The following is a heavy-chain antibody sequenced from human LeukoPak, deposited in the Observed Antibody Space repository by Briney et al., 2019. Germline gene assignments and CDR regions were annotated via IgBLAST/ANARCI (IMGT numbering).Heavy chain of an antibody. CDR2: IIPIFGTA. Sequence: ASVKVSCKASGGTFSSYAISWVRQAPGQGLEWMGGIIPIFGTANYAQKFQGRVTITTDESTSTAYMELSSLRSEDTAVYYCAREFGGPKGRWGQGTLVTVSS. CDR3: AREFGGPKGR. CDR1: GGTFSSYA. V-gene: IGHV1-69*05. J-gene: IGHJ4*02. D-gene: IGHD3-10*01.